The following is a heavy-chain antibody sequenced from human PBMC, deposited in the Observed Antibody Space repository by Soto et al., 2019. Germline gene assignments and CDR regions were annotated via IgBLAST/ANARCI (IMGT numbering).Heavy chain of an antibody. D-gene: IGHD1-7*01. CDR2: ISGSGGST. Sequence: GGSLRLSCAASGLTFCSYAMSWVRQAPGKGLEWVSAISGSGGSTYYADSVKGRFTISRDNSKNTLYLQMNSLRAEDTAVYYCAKSKTGTTILDYWGQGTLVTVSS. J-gene: IGHJ4*02. CDR1: GLTFCSYA. CDR3: AKSKTGTTILDY. V-gene: IGHV3-23*01.